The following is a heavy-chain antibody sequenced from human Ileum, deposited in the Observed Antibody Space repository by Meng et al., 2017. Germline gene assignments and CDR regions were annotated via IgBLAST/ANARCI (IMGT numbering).Heavy chain of an antibody. Sequence: VQRRQWAAALLKPSGALSLTCAVYGGSFSGYYWSWIRQPPGKGLEWIGEINHSGSTNYNPSLKSRVTISVDTSKNQFSLKLSSVTAADTAVYYCARGRITRLGELFGYWGQGTLVTVSS. V-gene: IGHV4-34*01. CDR3: ARGRITRLGELFGY. CDR2: INHSGST. CDR1: GGSFSGYY. J-gene: IGHJ4*02. D-gene: IGHD3-16*01.